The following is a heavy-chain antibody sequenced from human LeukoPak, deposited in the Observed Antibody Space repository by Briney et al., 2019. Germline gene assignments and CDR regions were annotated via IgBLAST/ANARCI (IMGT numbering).Heavy chain of an antibody. CDR3: ARVDYYGSGSFYYYYYYMDV. D-gene: IGHD3-10*01. V-gene: IGHV1-18*01. CDR1: GYTFTSYG. J-gene: IGHJ6*03. Sequence: ASVKVSCKASGYTFTSYGISWVRQAPGQGLEWMGWISAYNGNTSYAQKLQGRVTMTTDTSTSTAYMELRSLRSDDTAVYYCARVDYYGSGSFYYYYYYMDVWGKGTTVTISS. CDR2: ISAYNGNT.